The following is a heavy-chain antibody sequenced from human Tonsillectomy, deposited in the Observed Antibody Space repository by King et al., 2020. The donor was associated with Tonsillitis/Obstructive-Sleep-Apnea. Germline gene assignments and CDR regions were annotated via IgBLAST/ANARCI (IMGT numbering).Heavy chain of an antibody. D-gene: IGHD2-2*02. V-gene: IGHV3-21*01. Sequence: EVQLVESGGGLVKPGGSLRLSCAASGFTFSSYSMNWVCQAPGKGLEWVSSISSSSSYIYYADSVKGRFTISRDNAKNSLYLQMNSLRAEDTAVYYCARDLGYCSSTSCYTPLTFDYWGQGTLVTVSS. J-gene: IGHJ4*02. CDR3: ARDLGYCSSTSCYTPLTFDY. CDR1: GFTFSSYS. CDR2: ISSSSSYI.